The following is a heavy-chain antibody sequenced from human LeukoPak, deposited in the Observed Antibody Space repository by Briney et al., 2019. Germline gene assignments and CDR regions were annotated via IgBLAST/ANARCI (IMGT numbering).Heavy chain of an antibody. CDR1: GGTFSSYT. CDR3: ARDGLSGYCSSTSCYTSPVDY. CDR2: IIPILGIA. Sequence: SVKVSCKASGGTFSSYTISWVRQAPGQGLEWMGRIIPILGIANYAQKFQGRVTITADKSTSTAYMELSSLRSEDTAVYYCARDGLSGYCSSTSCYTSPVDYWGPGTLVTVSS. D-gene: IGHD2-2*01. J-gene: IGHJ4*02. V-gene: IGHV1-69*04.